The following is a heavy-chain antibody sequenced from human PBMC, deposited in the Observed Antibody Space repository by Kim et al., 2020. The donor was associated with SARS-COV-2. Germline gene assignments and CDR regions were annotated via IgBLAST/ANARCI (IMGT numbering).Heavy chain of an antibody. CDR1: GGSISSSSYY. Sequence: SETLSLTCTVSGGSISSSSYYWGWIRQPPGKGLEWIGSIYYSGSTYYNPSLKSRVTISVDTSKNQFSLKLSSVTAADTAVYYCARARATVTTVAWFDPWGQGTLVTVSS. CDR2: IYYSGST. V-gene: IGHV4-39*07. CDR3: ARARATVTTVAWFDP. D-gene: IGHD4-17*01. J-gene: IGHJ5*02.